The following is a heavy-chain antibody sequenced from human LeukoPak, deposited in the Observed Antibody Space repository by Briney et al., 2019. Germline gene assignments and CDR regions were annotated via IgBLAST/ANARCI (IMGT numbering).Heavy chain of an antibody. V-gene: IGHV4-34*01. Sequence: SETLSLTCAVYGGSFSGYYWSWIRQPPGKGLEWIGEINHSGSTNYNPSIESRVTISVDTSKNQFSLKLSSVTAADTAVYYCARIAARHYYYYMDVWGKGTTVTVSS. D-gene: IGHD6-6*01. CDR1: GGSFSGYY. CDR3: ARIAARHYYYYMDV. J-gene: IGHJ6*03. CDR2: INHSGST.